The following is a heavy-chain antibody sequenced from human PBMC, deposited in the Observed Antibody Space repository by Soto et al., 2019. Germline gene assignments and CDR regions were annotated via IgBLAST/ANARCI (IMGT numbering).Heavy chain of an antibody. D-gene: IGHD2-2*01. CDR2: INHSGST. Sequence: SETLSLTCAVYGGSFSGYYWSWIRQPPGKGLEWIGEINHSGSTNYNPSLKSRVTISVDTSKNQFSLKLSSVTAADTAVYYCARDQGEYQLLLGRWFDPWGQGTLVTVSS. V-gene: IGHV4-34*01. CDR1: GGSFSGYY. J-gene: IGHJ5*02. CDR3: ARDQGEYQLLLGRWFDP.